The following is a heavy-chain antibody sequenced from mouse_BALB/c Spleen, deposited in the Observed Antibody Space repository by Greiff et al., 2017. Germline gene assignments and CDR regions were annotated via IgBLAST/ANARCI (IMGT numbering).Heavy chain of an antibody. CDR2: IWSGGST. CDR3: ASIYYGRYCYFDV. CDR1: GFSLTSYG. D-gene: IGHD2-1*01. V-gene: IGHV2-2*02. J-gene: IGHJ1*01. Sequence: VQLVQSGPGLVQPSQSLSITCTVSGFSLTSYGVHWVRQSPGKGLEWLGVIWSGGSTDYNAAFISRLSISKDNSKSQVFFKMNSLQANDTAIYYCASIYYGRYCYFDVWGEGTTVTVSS.